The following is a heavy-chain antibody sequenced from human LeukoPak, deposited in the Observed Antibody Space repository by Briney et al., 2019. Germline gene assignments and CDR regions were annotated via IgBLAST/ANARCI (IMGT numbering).Heavy chain of an antibody. D-gene: IGHD1-26*01. CDR1: GYTLTELS. CDR2: FDPEDGET. J-gene: IGHJ6*03. V-gene: IGHV1-24*01. CDR3: ARDGSGSYYYYYYYMDV. Sequence: ASVKVSCKVSGYTLTELSMHWVRQAPGKGLEWMGGFDPEDGETIYAQKFQGRVTMTRDMSTSTVYMELSSLRSEDTAVYYCARDGSGSYYYYYYYMDVWGKGTTVTVSS.